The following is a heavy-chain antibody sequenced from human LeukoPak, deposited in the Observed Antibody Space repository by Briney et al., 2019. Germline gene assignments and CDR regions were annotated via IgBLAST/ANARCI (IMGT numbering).Heavy chain of an antibody. CDR1: GFTFSSYW. Sequence: GGSLRLSCAASGFTFSSYWMHWVRQAPGKGLVWVSRIISDGSSTSYADSVKGRFTISRDNAKKTLHLQMNSLRAEDTAVYYCARGVNGDSRFDPWGQGTLVTVSS. J-gene: IGHJ5*02. D-gene: IGHD4-17*01. V-gene: IGHV3-74*01. CDR3: ARGVNGDSRFDP. CDR2: IISDGSST.